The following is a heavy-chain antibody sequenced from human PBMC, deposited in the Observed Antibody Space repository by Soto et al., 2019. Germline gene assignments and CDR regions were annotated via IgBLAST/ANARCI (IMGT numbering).Heavy chain of an antibody. CDR2: ISWNSGSI. J-gene: IGHJ3*02. CDR1: GFTFDDYA. D-gene: IGHD6-6*01. V-gene: IGHV3-9*01. Sequence: GGSLRLSCAASGFTFDDYAMHWVRQAPGKGLEWVSGISWNSGSIGYADSVKGRFTISRDNAKNSLYLQMNSLRAEDTALYYCAKASPVVAAPIGGAFDIWGQGTMVTVSS. CDR3: AKASPVVAAPIGGAFDI.